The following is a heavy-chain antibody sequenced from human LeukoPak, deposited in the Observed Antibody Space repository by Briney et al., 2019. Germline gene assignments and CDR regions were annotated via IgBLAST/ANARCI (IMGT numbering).Heavy chain of an antibody. V-gene: IGHV4-59*08. CDR3: ASGNYGDYVPGWDY. Sequence: SETLSLTYTVSGGSISSYYWSWIRQPPGKGLEWIGYIYYSGSTNYNPSLKSRVTISVDTSKNQFSLKLSSVTAADTAVYYCASGNYGDYVPGWDYWGQGTLVTVSS. J-gene: IGHJ4*02. CDR1: GGSISSYY. D-gene: IGHD4-17*01. CDR2: IYYSGST.